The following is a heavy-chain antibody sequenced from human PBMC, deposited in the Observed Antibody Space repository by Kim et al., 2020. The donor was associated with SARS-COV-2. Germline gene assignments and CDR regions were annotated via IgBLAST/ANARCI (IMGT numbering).Heavy chain of an antibody. J-gene: IGHJ5*02. V-gene: IGHV3-48*03. CDR1: GFTFSSYE. CDR2: ISSSGSNI. CDR3: ARGLSRSWWYNWFDP. Sequence: GGSLRLSCAASGFTFSSYEMNWVRQAPGKGLEWVSYISSSGSNIYYADSVKGRFTISRDNAKNSLYLQMNSLRAEDTAVNYCARGLSRSWWYNWFDPRG. D-gene: IGHD6-13*01.